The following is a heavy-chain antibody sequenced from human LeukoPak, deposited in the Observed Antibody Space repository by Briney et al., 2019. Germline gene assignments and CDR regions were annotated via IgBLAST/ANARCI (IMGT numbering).Heavy chain of an antibody. CDR3: VRGDWLDF. CDR2: IPWNNDII. J-gene: IGHJ5*01. V-gene: IGHV3-9*01. Sequence: SLRLSCVASGFPFGNYAMHWVRQTPGKGLEWVAGIPWNNDIITYADSVRGRFTVSRDNAKNSVYLQMDSLKPEDTALYHCVRGDWLDFWGQGTLLTVSS. D-gene: IGHD5-24*01. CDR1: GFPFGNYA.